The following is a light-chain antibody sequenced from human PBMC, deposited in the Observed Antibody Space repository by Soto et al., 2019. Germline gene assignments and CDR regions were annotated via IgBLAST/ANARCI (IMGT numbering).Light chain of an antibody. CDR2: GAS. CDR1: QTVIRN. J-gene: IGKJ3*01. V-gene: IGKV3-15*01. Sequence: ESVLTQCRDTLSLSPGERATLSCRASQTVIRNYLAWHQQKPGQTPRLLIYGASTRATGIPARFSGSGSGTEFTLTISSLQSEDFAVYYCQHYNNWPPTFGPGTKVDIK. CDR3: QHYNNWPPT.